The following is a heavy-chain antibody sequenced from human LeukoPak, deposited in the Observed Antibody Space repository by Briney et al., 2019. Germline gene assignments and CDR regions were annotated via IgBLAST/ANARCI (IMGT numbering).Heavy chain of an antibody. J-gene: IGHJ4*02. CDR2: INAGNGNT. Sequence: ASVMVSCKASGYTFTSYAMHWVRQAPGQRLEWMGWINAGNGNTKYSQKFQGRVTITRDTSASTAYMELSSLRSEDTAVYYCARAPASYSGYDYYFDYWGQGTLVTVSS. D-gene: IGHD5-12*01. CDR3: ARAPASYSGYDYYFDY. V-gene: IGHV1-3*01. CDR1: GYTFTSYA.